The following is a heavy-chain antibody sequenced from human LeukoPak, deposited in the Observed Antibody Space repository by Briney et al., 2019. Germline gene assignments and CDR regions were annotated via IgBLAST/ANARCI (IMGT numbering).Heavy chain of an antibody. D-gene: IGHD2-2*01. Sequence: GGSLRLSCGVSGFSFSSYWMSWVRQAPGKGLEWVANIKEDGRKQYYGNSVKGRFIISRDNAKNSLFLQMNSLRAEDTAVYYCAREVPGARNAFDIWGQGTMVTVSS. J-gene: IGHJ3*02. V-gene: IGHV3-7*01. CDR2: IKEDGRKQ. CDR3: AREVPGARNAFDI. CDR1: GFSFSSYW.